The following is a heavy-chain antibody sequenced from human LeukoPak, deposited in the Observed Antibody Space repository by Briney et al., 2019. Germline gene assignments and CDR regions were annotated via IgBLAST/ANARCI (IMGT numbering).Heavy chain of an antibody. CDR2: IYHSGST. J-gene: IGHJ6*03. Sequence: NPSETLSLTCTVSGYSISSGYYWGWIRQPPGKGLEWIGSIYHSGSTYYNPSLKSRVTISLDTSKKQFSLNLSSVTAADTAVYYCARDYQQLVPFNYYYYMDVWGKGTTVTISS. V-gene: IGHV4-38-2*02. CDR3: ARDYQQLVPFNYYYYMDV. D-gene: IGHD6-13*01. CDR1: GYSISSGYY.